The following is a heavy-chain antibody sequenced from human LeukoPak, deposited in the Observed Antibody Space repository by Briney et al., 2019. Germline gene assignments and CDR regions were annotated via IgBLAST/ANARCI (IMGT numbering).Heavy chain of an antibody. D-gene: IGHD2-15*01. Sequence: GGSLRLSCAGSGFTFSNYWMSWVRQAPGKGLEWVGFIRSKAYGGTTEYAASVKGRFTISRDDSKSIAYLQMNSLKTEDTAVYYCTRHGTPSGYFDLWGRGTLVTVSS. CDR2: IRSKAYGGTT. V-gene: IGHV3-49*04. J-gene: IGHJ2*01. CDR1: GFTFSNYW. CDR3: TRHGTPSGYFDL.